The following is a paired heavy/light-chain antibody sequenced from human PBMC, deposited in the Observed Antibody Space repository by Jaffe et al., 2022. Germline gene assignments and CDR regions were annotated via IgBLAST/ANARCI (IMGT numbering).Heavy chain of an antibody. D-gene: IGHD3-16*01. Sequence: QVQLVQSGTEVRKPGASVKVSCRTFGYTFSNYDINWVRQAPGQGLEWMGWMSPKSGNIGFAQKFQGRLTMTRNTSISTAYMELSSLTFEDTAVYFCARGRFYDYIWGSNTFDYWGQGALVTVSS. CDR1: GYTFSNYD. V-gene: IGHV1-8*01. CDR3: ARGRFYDYIWGSNTFDY. J-gene: IGHJ4*02. CDR2: MSPKSGNI.
Light chain of an antibody. J-gene: IGKJ1*01. V-gene: IGKV4-1*01. Sequence: DIVMTQSPDSLAVSLGERATINCKSSQTILYNSNNKNYLAWYQQKPGQPPKLLISWASTRKSGVPDRFSGSGSGTDFNLTISSLQAEDVAVYFCQQYYITPWTFGQGTKVEVK. CDR1: QTILYNSNNKNY. CDR2: WAS. CDR3: QQYYITPWT.